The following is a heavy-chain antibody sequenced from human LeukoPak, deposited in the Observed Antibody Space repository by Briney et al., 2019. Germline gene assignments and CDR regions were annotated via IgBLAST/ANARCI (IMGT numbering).Heavy chain of an antibody. CDR3: ARGLGYSYGQGNY. Sequence: SETLSLTCTVSGGSISSSSYYWGWIRQPPGKGLEWIGSIYYSGSTYYNPSLKSRVTISVDTSKNQFSLKLSSVTAADTAVYYCARGLGYSYGQGNYWGQGTLVTVSS. CDR2: IYYSGST. CDR1: GGSISSSSYY. J-gene: IGHJ4*02. V-gene: IGHV4-39*07. D-gene: IGHD5-18*01.